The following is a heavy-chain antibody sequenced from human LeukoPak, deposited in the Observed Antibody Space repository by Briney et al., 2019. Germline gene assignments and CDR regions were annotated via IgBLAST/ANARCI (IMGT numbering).Heavy chain of an antibody. D-gene: IGHD3-3*01. Sequence: GSLRLSCAASGFTFSNAWMSWVRQAPGKGLEWVGRIKSKTDGGTTDYAAPVKGRFTISRDDSKNTLYLQMNSLKTEDTAVYYCTTDSYYDFWSGYWRFDPWGQGTLVTVSS. CDR1: GFTFSNAW. CDR3: TTDSYYDFWSGYWRFDP. V-gene: IGHV3-15*01. CDR2: IKSKTDGGTT. J-gene: IGHJ5*02.